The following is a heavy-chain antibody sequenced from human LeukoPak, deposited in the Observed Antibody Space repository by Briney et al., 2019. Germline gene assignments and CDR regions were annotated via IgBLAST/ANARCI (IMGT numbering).Heavy chain of an antibody. J-gene: IGHJ4*02. CDR1: GFTFRTYG. Sequence: PGRSLRLSCAASGFTFRTYGMHWVRQAPGKGLEWVAVISSDGSNKYYADSVKGRFTISRDNSKNTLYLQMNSLRAEDTALYYCAKGSPSTLGFDYWGQGTLVTVSS. CDR2: ISSDGSNK. V-gene: IGHV3-30*18. CDR3: AKGSPSTLGFDY. D-gene: IGHD1-26*01.